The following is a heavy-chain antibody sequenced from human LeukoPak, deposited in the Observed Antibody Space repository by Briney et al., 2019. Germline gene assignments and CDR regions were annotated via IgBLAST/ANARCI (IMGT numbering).Heavy chain of an antibody. CDR3: ARVAAAADAFDI. Sequence: GGSLRLPCAASGFTFSDYYMSWIRQAPGKGLEWVSYIGSSGSTIYYADSVKGRFTISRDNAKNSLYLQMNSLRAEDTAVYYCARVAAAADAFDIWGQGTMVTVSS. V-gene: IGHV3-11*01. D-gene: IGHD6-13*01. CDR2: IGSSGSTI. CDR1: GFTFSDYY. J-gene: IGHJ3*02.